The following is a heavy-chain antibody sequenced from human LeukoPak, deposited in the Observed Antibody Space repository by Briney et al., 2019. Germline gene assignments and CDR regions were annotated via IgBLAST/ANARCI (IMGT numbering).Heavy chain of an antibody. CDR2: ISYDGSNK. V-gene: IGHV3-30*03. CDR1: GFSFSNFG. J-gene: IGHJ4*01. CDR3: ATEVKLHRYTYAFDY. D-gene: IGHD5-18*01. Sequence: GGSLRLSCAASGFSFSNFGMHWVRQAPGKGLEWVTVISYDGSNKYYGDSVKGRFTISRDNSKNTLFLQMDSLRDEDTAIHYCATEVKLHRYTYAFDYWGQEPWSPSPQ.